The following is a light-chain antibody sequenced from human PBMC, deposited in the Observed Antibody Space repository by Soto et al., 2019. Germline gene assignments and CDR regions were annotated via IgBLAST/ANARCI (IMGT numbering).Light chain of an antibody. CDR1: SSDVGSYNL. CDR2: GGS. Sequence: QSVLTQPASVSGSPGQSITISCTGTSSDVGSYNLVSWYQQHPGKAPKLMIYGGSKRPSGVSNRFSGSKSGNTASLTISGLQAEDEADYYCCSYAGSYVFGTGTKVT. J-gene: IGLJ1*01. V-gene: IGLV2-23*01. CDR3: CSYAGSYV.